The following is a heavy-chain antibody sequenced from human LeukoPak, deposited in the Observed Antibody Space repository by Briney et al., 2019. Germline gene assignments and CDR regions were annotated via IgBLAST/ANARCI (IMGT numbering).Heavy chain of an antibody. D-gene: IGHD2/OR15-2a*01. J-gene: IGHJ3*02. V-gene: IGHV1-18*01. CDR2: ISAYNGNT. CDR1: GYTFTSYG. CDR3: ARSRAVGLSNSMSAFDI. Sequence: GASVKVSCKASGYTFTSYGISWVRQAPGQGLEWMGWISAYNGNTNYAQKLQGRVTMTTDTSTSTAYMELRSLRSDDTAVYYCARSRAVGLSNSMSAFDIWGQGTMATVSS.